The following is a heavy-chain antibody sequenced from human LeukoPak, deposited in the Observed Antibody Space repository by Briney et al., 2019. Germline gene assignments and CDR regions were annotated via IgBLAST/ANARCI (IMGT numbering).Heavy chain of an antibody. CDR1: GYTFIGYY. J-gene: IGHJ5*02. D-gene: IGHD3-10*01. CDR3: ARQYYGSGSYYNVFDP. CDR2: INPNSGGT. Sequence: GASVKVSCKASGYTFIGYYMHWVRQAPGQGLEWMGWINPNSGGTNYAQKFQGRVTMTRGTSISTAYMELSRLRSDDTAVYYCARQYYGSGSYYNVFDPWGQGTLVTVSS. V-gene: IGHV1-2*02.